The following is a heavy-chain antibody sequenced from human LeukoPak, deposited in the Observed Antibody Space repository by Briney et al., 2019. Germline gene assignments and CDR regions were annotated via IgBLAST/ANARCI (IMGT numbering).Heavy chain of an antibody. CDR3: AKDRAGIAAAGTVY. CDR1: GFTFSSYD. CDR2: ISGSGGSP. Sequence: GGSLRLSCAASGFTFSSYDMSWVRQAPGKGLEWVSAISGSGGSPYYADSVKGRFTISRDNSKNTLYLQMNSLRAEDTAVYYCAKDRAGIAAAGTVYWGQGTLVTVSS. J-gene: IGHJ4*02. V-gene: IGHV3-23*01. D-gene: IGHD6-13*01.